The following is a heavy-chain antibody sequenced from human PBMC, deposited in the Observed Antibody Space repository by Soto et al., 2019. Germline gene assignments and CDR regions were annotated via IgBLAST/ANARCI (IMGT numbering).Heavy chain of an antibody. V-gene: IGHV1-18*01. CDR2: ISAYNGNT. CDR3: ARALAGTVYGFDI. Sequence: SVKRSRKAAGYTFTSDGSSWVRHATGQGLEWMGWISAYNGNTNYAQKLQGRVTMTTDTSTSTAYMELRSLRSDDTAVYYCARALAGTVYGFDIWGQGTMVTVSS. D-gene: IGHD6-19*01. J-gene: IGHJ3*02. CDR1: GYTFTSDG.